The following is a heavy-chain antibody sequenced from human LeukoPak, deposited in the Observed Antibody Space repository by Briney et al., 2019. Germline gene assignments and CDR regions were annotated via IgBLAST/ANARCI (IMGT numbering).Heavy chain of an antibody. CDR3: ARGVPRVERLRLNRGGAFDI. J-gene: IGHJ3*02. CDR1: GGSLSSGTYY. D-gene: IGHD5-12*01. V-gene: IGHV4-61*02. CDR2: IYTSGST. Sequence: SETLSLTCTVSGGSLSSGTYYWSWIRQPAGKGLEWIGRIYTSGSTNYNPSLKSRVTISVDTSKNQFSLRLNSVTAADTAVYYCARGVPRVERLRLNRGGAFDIWGQGTMVTVSS.